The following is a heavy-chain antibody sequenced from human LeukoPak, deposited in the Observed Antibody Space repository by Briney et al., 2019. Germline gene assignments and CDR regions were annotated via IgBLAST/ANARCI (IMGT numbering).Heavy chain of an antibody. CDR2: INGDGSRR. Sequence: GGSLRLSCAASGFNVSIYWMHWVRQAPGKGLVWVSRINGDGSRRMYADSVKGRFTISRDNAKNTLYLQMNSLRAEDTATYFCTRGGYCGADNCYSGGDYFDPWGQGTLVTFSS. V-gene: IGHV3-74*03. CDR3: TRGGYCGADNCYSGGDYFDP. D-gene: IGHD2-15*01. J-gene: IGHJ5*02. CDR1: GFNVSIYW.